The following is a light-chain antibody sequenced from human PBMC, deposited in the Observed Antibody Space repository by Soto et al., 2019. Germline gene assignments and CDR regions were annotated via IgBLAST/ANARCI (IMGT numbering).Light chain of an antibody. J-gene: IGLJ7*01. CDR1: NSNIGSDA. CDR2: SNN. V-gene: IGLV1-44*01. Sequence: QSVLTQPPAASGTPGQRVTISCSGSNSNIGSDAVNWYQHLPGTAPKLLIDSNNQRPSGVPDRFSGSKSGTSASLAISGLQSEDEADYYCATWDDSLNGPAFGGGTQLTVL. CDR3: ATWDDSLNGPA.